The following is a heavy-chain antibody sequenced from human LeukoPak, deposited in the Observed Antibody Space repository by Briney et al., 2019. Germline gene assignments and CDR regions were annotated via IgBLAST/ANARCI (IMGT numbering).Heavy chain of an antibody. D-gene: IGHD1-26*01. V-gene: IGHV5-51*01. CDR1: GYSFTTHW. CDR2: IYPGDSDT. Sequence: GESLKISCKGSGYSFTTHWIGWVRQMPGKGLEWMGTIYPGDSDTRHSPSFQGQVTISADKSISTAYLQWSSLKASDTAMYFCARHMSAFSDSGFQHWGQGTLVTVSS. CDR3: ARHMSAFSDSGFQH. J-gene: IGHJ1*01.